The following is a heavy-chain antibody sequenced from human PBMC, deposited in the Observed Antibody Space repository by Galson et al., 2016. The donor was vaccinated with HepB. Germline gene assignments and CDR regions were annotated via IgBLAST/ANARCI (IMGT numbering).Heavy chain of an antibody. CDR3: AHAPNLYYFDN. J-gene: IGHJ4*02. CDR1: GFTSSTSW. D-gene: IGHD2-2*01. V-gene: IGHV3-7*03. CDR2: IKPDGSEQ. Sequence: SLRLSCAASGFTSSTSWMTWVRQAPGEGLAWVANIKPDGSEQYYVDSVKGRFTISRDNAKNSLYLQMNSLRAEDTAVYYCAHAPNLYYFDNWGQGTLVTASS.